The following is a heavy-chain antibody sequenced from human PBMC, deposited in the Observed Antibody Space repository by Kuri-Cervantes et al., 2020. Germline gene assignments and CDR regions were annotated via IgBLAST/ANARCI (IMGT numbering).Heavy chain of an antibody. V-gene: IGHV3-23*01. D-gene: IGHD3-16*01. CDR1: GFTFSSYW. J-gene: IGHJ4*02. CDR2: ISSSGNSI. CDR3: AKLGDFVDY. Sequence: GESLKISCAASGFTFSSYWMSWVRQAPGKGLEWISYISSSGNSIYYADSVKGRFTISRDNSKSTLYLQMNSLGAEDTALYYCAKLGDFVDYWGQGTLVTVSS.